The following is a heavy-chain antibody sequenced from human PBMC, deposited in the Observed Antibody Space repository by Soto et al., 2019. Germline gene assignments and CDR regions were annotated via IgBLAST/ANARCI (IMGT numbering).Heavy chain of an antibody. J-gene: IGHJ3*02. Sequence: GASVKVSCKASGYTFTSYGISWVRQAPGQGLEWMGWISAYNGNTNYAQKLQGRVTMTTDTSTSTAYMELRSLRSDDTAVYYCARDRSYDFWSGYWGAFDIWGQGTMVTVSS. CDR2: ISAYNGNT. CDR3: ARDRSYDFWSGYWGAFDI. CDR1: GYTFTSYG. D-gene: IGHD3-3*01. V-gene: IGHV1-18*01.